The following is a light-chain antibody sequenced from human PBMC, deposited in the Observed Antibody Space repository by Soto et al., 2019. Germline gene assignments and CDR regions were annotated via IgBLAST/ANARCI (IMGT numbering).Light chain of an antibody. CDR1: GSDVGDSSH. Sequence: QSALTQPRSVSGSPGQSVTISCTATGSDVGDSSHVSWYQLHPGKAPKLMISTVTQRPSGVPDRFSGSKSGNTASLTISGLQADDEADYFCCSYTAGGLWVFGGGTKLTVL. CDR2: TVT. J-gene: IGLJ3*02. V-gene: IGLV2-11*01. CDR3: CSYTAGGLWV.